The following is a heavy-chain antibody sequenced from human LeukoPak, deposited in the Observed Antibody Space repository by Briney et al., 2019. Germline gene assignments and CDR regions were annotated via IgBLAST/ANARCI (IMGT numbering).Heavy chain of an antibody. V-gene: IGHV3-48*04. CDR2: ISSSSSTI. D-gene: IGHD6-19*01. CDR1: GFTFSSYS. J-gene: IGHJ4*02. CDR3: ARAPGRAGWYQEDY. Sequence: TGGSLRLSCAASGFTFSSYSMNWVRQAPGKGLEWVSYISSSSSTIYYADSVKGRFTISRDNAKNSLYLQMNSLRAEDTALYYCARAPGRAGWYQEDYWGQGTLVTVSS.